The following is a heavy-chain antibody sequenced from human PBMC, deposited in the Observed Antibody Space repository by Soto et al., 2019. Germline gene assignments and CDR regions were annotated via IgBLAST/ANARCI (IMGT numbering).Heavy chain of an antibody. J-gene: IGHJ4*02. Sequence: ASVKVSCKASGGTFSSYTISWVRQAPGQGLEWMGRIIPILGIANYAQKFQGRVTITADKSTSTAYMELSSLRSEDTAVYYCASSSIAARRTLDYWGQGTLVTVSS. V-gene: IGHV1-69*02. CDR2: IIPILGIA. CDR3: ASSSIAARRTLDY. CDR1: GGTFSSYT. D-gene: IGHD6-6*01.